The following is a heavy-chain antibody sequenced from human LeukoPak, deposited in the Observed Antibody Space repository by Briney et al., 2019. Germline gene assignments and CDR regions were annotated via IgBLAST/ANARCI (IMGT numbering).Heavy chain of an antibody. CDR2: IYSGGST. V-gene: IGHV3-66*01. CDR1: GFTVSSNY. CDR3: ARNIATLGSEFDY. J-gene: IGHJ4*02. D-gene: IGHD2-15*01. Sequence: PGGSLRLSCAASGFTVSSNYMSWVRQAPGKGLEWVSVIYSGGSTYYADSVKGRFTISRDNSKNTLYLQMNSLRAEDTAVYYCARNIATLGSEFDYWGQGTLVTVSS.